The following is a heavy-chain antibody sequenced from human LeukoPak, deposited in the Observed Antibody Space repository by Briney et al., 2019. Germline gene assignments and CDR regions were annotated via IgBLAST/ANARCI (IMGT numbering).Heavy chain of an antibody. CDR1: GGSISSYY. D-gene: IGHD2-2*01. V-gene: IGHV4-59*01. CDR3: ASRSTIRAFDI. Sequence: SETLSLTCTVSGGSISSYYWSWIRQPPGKGLEWIGYIYYSGSANYNPSLKSRVTISVDTSKNQFSLKLSSVTAADTAVYYCASRSTIRAFDIWGQGTMVTVSS. CDR2: IYYSGSA. J-gene: IGHJ3*02.